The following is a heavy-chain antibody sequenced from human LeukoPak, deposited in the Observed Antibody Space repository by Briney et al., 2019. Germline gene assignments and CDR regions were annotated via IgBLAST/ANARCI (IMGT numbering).Heavy chain of an antibody. V-gene: IGHV4-30-4*08. CDR2: IYYSGST. D-gene: IGHD2-21*01. Sequence: PSQTLSLTCTVSGGSISSGDYYWSWIRQPPGKGLEWIGYIYYSGSTYYNPSLNSRVTISVDTSKNQFSLKLSSVTAADTAVYYCARVPLYCGGDCLYFDYWGQGTLVTVSS. CDR1: GGSISSGDYY. J-gene: IGHJ4*02. CDR3: ARVPLYCGGDCLYFDY.